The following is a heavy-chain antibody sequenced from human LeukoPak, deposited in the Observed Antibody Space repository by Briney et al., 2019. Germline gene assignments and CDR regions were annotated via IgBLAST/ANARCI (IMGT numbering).Heavy chain of an antibody. CDR1: GLTVSDNY. D-gene: IGHD6-13*01. Sequence: PGGSLSLSCAASGLTVSDNYMSWVRQAPGKGLEWVSVFYSGGSTRYADSVKGRFTISRDNSKNTLYLQLNSLRAEDTAVYFCASSSWSPEYFHYWGQGTLVTVSS. CDR2: FYSGGST. V-gene: IGHV3-66*01. CDR3: ASSSWSPEYFHY. J-gene: IGHJ1*01.